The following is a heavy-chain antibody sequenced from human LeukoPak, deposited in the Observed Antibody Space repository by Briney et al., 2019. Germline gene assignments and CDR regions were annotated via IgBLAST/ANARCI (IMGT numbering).Heavy chain of an antibody. J-gene: IGHJ4*02. D-gene: IGHD6-13*01. CDR3: ARELDPNSSSSV. CDR2: INSNSGGT. CDR1: GYTFTGYY. Sequence: ASVKVSCKASGYTFTGYYMHWGRQAPGQGLEGMGWINSNSGGTSYAQKFQGRVTMTRDTSISTAYMELSRLRSDDTAVYYCARELDPNSSSSVWGQGTLVTVSS. V-gene: IGHV1-2*02.